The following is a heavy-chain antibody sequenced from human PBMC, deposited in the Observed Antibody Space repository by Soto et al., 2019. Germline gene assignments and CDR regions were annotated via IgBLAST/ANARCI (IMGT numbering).Heavy chain of an antibody. J-gene: IGHJ6*02. CDR2: VRGSGDKT. Sequence: EVQLLESGGGLVQPGGSLRLSCAASGFTFSKCAMTWVRQAPGKGRGWVSAVRGSGDKTYYADSVKGRFTISRDNSKNRLYLQMNTRRADDSAVYYCAKAHETVMVGWGMDGWGQGTSVTVSS. V-gene: IGHV3-23*01. CDR3: AKAHETVMVGWGMDG. D-gene: IGHD3-10*01. CDR1: GFTFSKCA.